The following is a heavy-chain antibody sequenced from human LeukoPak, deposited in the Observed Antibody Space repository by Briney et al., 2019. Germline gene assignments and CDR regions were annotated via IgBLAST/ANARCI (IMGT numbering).Heavy chain of an antibody. J-gene: IGHJ3*02. D-gene: IGHD3-10*01. V-gene: IGHV3-30*03. Sequence: GRPLRLSCVASGFTFRTYGMHWVRQAPGKGLEWVAVTSNDGSNKYYADSVKGRFTISRDNPKNTLYLQMNSLRVEDTAVYYCARVHWGNYYLNAFDIWGQGTMVTVSS. CDR1: GFTFRTYG. CDR3: ARVHWGNYYLNAFDI. CDR2: TSNDGSNK.